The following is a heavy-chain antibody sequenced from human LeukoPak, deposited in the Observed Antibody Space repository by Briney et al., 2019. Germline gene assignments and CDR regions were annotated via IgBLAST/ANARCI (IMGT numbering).Heavy chain of an antibody. J-gene: IGHJ6*02. CDR3: ARHVIKGCNSVNCYTSFYYYGMDV. CDR2: IFPHDSDI. Sequence: GESLKTSSKGSGYSFVDYWIGWVRQMPGKGQEWMGIIFPHDSDIKYSPSFQGQVTFSVDKSISTAYVQWSSLKASDTAIYYRARHVIKGCNSVNCYTSFYYYGMDVWGQGTTVTVSS. D-gene: IGHD2-2*02. V-gene: IGHV5-51*01. CDR1: GYSFVDYW.